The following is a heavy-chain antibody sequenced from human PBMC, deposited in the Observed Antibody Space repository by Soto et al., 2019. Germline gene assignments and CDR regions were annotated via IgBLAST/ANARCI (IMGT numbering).Heavy chain of an antibody. CDR3: ESTVTTTYYFDY. CDR1: GGSFSGYY. J-gene: IGHJ4*02. D-gene: IGHD4-17*01. CDR2: INHSGST. Sequence: SETLSLTCAVYGGSFSGYYWSWIRQPPGKGLEWVGEINHSGSTNYNPSLKSRVTISVDTSKNQFSLKLSSVTAADTAVYYCESTVTTTYYFDYWGQGTLVTVSS. V-gene: IGHV4-34*01.